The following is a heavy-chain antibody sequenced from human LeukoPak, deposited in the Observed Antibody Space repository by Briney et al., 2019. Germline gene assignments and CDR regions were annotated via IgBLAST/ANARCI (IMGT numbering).Heavy chain of an antibody. D-gene: IGHD3-3*01. CDR3: ARSPHADDFWSGGAY. CDR1: GYTFTSYG. J-gene: IGHJ4*02. V-gene: IGHV1-18*01. CDR2: ISAYNGNT. Sequence: ASVKVSCKASGYTFTSYGISWVRQAPGQGLEWMGWISAYNGNTNYAQKLQGRVTMTTDTSTSTAYMELRSLRSDDTAVYYCARSPHADDFWSGGAYWGQGTLVTVSS.